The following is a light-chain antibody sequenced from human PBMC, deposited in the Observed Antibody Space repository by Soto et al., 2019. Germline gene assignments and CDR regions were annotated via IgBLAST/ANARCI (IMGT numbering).Light chain of an antibody. J-gene: IGLJ3*02. V-gene: IGLV1-40*01. Sequence: QSVLTQPPSVSGAPGQRVTISCTGSSSNIGAGYDVHWYQQLPGTAPKLLIYGNSNRPSGVPDRFSGSKSGTSASLAITGLQAEDEADYYCQSYDSSSNWVFGGGNKLTVL. CDR3: QSYDSSSNWV. CDR1: SSNIGAGYD. CDR2: GNS.